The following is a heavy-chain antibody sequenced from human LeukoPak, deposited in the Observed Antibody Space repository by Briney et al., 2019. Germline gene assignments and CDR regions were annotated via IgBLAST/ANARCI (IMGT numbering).Heavy chain of an antibody. CDR1: GFTFSSYG. J-gene: IGHJ6*03. CDR3: ARGGGGYYYYMDV. V-gene: IGHV3-66*01. D-gene: IGHD3-16*01. CDR2: IYSGGST. Sequence: GGSLRLSCAASGFTFSSYGMHWVRQAPGKGLEWVSVIYSGGSTYYADSVKGRFTISRDNSKNTLYLQMNSLRAEDTAVYYCARGGGGYYYYMDVWGKGTTVTVSS.